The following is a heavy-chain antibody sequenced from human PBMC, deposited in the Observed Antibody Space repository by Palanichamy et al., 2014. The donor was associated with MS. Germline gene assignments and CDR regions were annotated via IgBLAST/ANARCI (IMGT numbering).Heavy chain of an antibody. D-gene: IGHD3-10*01. CDR1: GDSLTYYY. V-gene: IGHV4-59*01. J-gene: IGHJ3*01. CDR2: IYYSGDI. Sequence: QVQLQESGPRLVKPSETLSLTCTVSGDSLTYYYWSWVRQPPGKGLEWIGHIYYSGDINYNPSLESRVTISVHTSNNQFSLRLTSVTAADTAVYYCARDSYYSGSGSYFGDSFDSWGQGTMVTVSS. CDR3: ARDSYYSGSGSYFGDSFDS.